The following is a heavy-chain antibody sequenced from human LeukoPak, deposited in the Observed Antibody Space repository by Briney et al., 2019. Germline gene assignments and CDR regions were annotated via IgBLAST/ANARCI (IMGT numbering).Heavy chain of an antibody. Sequence: PGGSLRLSCAACGFTFSSYSMNWVRQARGKGLEGVSSISSSSSYIYYADSVKGRFTISRDNAKNSLYLQMNSLRAEDTAVYYCARVGHYDILTGHAFDIWGQGTMVTVSS. D-gene: IGHD3-9*01. CDR2: ISSSSSYI. CDR3: ARVGHYDILTGHAFDI. CDR1: GFTFSSYS. J-gene: IGHJ3*02. V-gene: IGHV3-21*01.